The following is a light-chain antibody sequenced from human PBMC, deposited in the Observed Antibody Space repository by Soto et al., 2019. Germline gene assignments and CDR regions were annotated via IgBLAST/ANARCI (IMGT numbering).Light chain of an antibody. V-gene: IGLV2-14*03. J-gene: IGLJ1*01. CDR3: SSYTSSAPFYV. CDR1: TTDVDGYDY. Sequence: QSALTQPASVSGSPGQSITISCTGATTDVDGYDYVSWYQQHPGQAPKLLMYDVNSRPSGISYRFSGSKSGDTACLTISGLQAEEDADYYCSSYTSSAPFYVFGAGTKVTVL. CDR2: DVN.